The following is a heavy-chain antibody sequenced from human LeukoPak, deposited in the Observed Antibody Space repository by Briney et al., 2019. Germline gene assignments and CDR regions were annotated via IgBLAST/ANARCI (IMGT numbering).Heavy chain of an antibody. J-gene: IGHJ5*02. CDR3: ARDRVYCSSTSCYRGWFDP. Sequence: SETLSLTCTVSGGSISSGSYYWSWIRQPAGKGLEWIGRTYTSGSTNYNPSLKSRVTISVDTSKNQFSLKLSSVTAADTAVYYCARDRVYCSSTSCYRGWFDPWGQGTLVTVSS. V-gene: IGHV4-61*02. D-gene: IGHD2-2*01. CDR1: GGSISSGSYY. CDR2: TYTSGST.